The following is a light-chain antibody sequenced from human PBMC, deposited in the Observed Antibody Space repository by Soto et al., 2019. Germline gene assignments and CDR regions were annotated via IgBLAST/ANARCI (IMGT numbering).Light chain of an antibody. Sequence: DIQMTQSPSTLSASVGDRVTITCRASQSISTYLAWHQQKPGRAPKLLIYKASSVETGVPLRFSGSGSGTEFTLTISSLQPDDCATYYCQQYETYCTFGQGTKLEIK. J-gene: IGKJ2*02. CDR2: KAS. CDR3: QQYETYCT. V-gene: IGKV1-5*03. CDR1: QSISTY.